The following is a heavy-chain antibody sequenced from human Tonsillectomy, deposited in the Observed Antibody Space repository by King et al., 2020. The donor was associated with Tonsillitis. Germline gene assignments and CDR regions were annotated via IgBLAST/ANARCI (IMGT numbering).Heavy chain of an antibody. V-gene: IGHV4-39*01. CDR1: GGSISRSSYY. J-gene: IGHJ5*02. Sequence: VQLQESGPGLVKPSETLSLTCTVSGGSISRSSYYWGWIRQPPGKGLEWIGSLYYSGNTHDNPSLKSRVTISIDTSKNQVSLKLSSVTAADTAVYYCASTYCRAPNCPLGNWFDPWGQGTLVTVSS. CDR2: LYYSGNT. CDR3: ASTYCRAPNCPLGNWFDP. D-gene: IGHD2-15*01.